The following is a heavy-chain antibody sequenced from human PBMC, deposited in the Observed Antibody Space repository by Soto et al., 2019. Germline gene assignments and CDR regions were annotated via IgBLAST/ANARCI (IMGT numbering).Heavy chain of an antibody. CDR3: ARDYYGMDV. Sequence: SETLSLTCTVSGGSISSGGYSWTWIRQSPGKGLEWIGYTYQSGSAYYNPSLKSRVTISVDRSKNQFSLNLTSVTAADTAVYYCARDYYGMDVWGQGTTVTSP. CDR2: TYQSGSA. CDR1: GGSISSGGYS. V-gene: IGHV4-30-2*06. J-gene: IGHJ6*02.